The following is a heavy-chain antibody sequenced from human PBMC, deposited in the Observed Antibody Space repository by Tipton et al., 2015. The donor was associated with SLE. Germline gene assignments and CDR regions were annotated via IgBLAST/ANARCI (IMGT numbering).Heavy chain of an antibody. CDR2: IREDGSEK. Sequence: QLVQSGGGLVQPGGSLRLSCIVSGFTFSNNWMAWVRQAPGKGLEWVAHIREDGSEKFHVDSVRGRFAISRDNAKNTMYLQMNSLRADDTAVYYCAKDARVDDYGVDLNDAFDIWGQGTMVTVSS. D-gene: IGHD4-17*01. V-gene: IGHV3-7*03. CDR1: GFTFSNNW. J-gene: IGHJ3*02. CDR3: AKDARVDDYGVDLNDAFDI.